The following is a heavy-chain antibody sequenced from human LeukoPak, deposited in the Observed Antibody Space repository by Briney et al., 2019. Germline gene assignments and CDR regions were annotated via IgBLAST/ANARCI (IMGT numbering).Heavy chain of an antibody. CDR1: GDYITTTNYY. D-gene: IGHD3-9*01. CDR2: VFYSGTT. J-gene: IGHJ4*02. CDR3: ARRSRLYRHETTGYHDS. V-gene: IGHV4-39*01. Sequence: ASETPSLTCNVSGDYITTTNYYWAWIRQPPGKGLEWIASVFYSGTTYYNPSLKSRVTISMDTSRKQISLRLTSVTATDTAIYYCARRSRLYRHETTGYHDSWGQGTLVTVSS.